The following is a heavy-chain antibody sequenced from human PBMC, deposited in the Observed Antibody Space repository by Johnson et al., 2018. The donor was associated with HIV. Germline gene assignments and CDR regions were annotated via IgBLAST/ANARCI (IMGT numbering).Heavy chain of an antibody. CDR1: GFTFSSYA. V-gene: IGHV3-30-3*01. CDR2: ISYDGSNK. CDR3: ARDDTMMHGFDI. J-gene: IGHJ3*02. D-gene: IGHD3-22*01. Sequence: QVQLVESGGGVVQPGRSLKLSCAASGFTFSSYAMHWVRQAPGKGLDWVAVISYDGSNKYYADSVKGRFTISRDNSKNTLYLQMNSLRAEDTAVYYCARDDTMMHGFDIWCQGTMVTVSS.